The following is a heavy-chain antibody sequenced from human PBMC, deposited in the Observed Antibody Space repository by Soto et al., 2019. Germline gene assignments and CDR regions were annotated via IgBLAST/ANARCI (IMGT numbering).Heavy chain of an antibody. CDR3: ARDLPPEDY. CDR1: GYTFTSYG. V-gene: IGHV1-18*01. J-gene: IGHJ4*02. CDR2: IRAYNGNT. Sequence: QVQLVESGAEVKKPGASVKVSCKASGYTFTSYGISWVRQAPGQGLEWMGWIRAYNGNTNYAQKLQGRVTMTTDTSASAAWLGLRSLRSDDTAVYYCARDLPPEDYWGQGTLVTVSS.